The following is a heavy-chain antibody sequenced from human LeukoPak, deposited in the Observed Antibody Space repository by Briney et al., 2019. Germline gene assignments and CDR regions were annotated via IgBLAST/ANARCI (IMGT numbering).Heavy chain of an antibody. V-gene: IGHV4-59*01. J-gene: IGHJ4*02. D-gene: IGHD3-9*01. Sequence: PSETLSLTCTVSGGSISSYYWSWIRQPPGKGLEWIGYIYYSGSTNYNPSLKSRVTISVDTSKNQFSLKLSSVTAADTAVYYCARGADTGYSSDYWGQGTLVTVSS. CDR2: IYYSGST. CDR3: ARGADTGYSSDY. CDR1: GGSISSYY.